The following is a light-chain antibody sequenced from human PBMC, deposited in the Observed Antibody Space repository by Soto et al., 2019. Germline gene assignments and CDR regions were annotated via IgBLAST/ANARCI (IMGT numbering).Light chain of an antibody. CDR1: QSVSSTY. CDR3: QQRSNWPIT. Sequence: EIVLTQSLGTLSLSPGERAALSCRSSQSVSSTYLAWYQQKPGQAPRLLIYGASSRATGIPDRFSGSGSGTDFTLTISSLEPEDFAVYYCQQRSNWPITFGQGTRLEI. J-gene: IGKJ5*01. CDR2: GAS. V-gene: IGKV3D-20*02.